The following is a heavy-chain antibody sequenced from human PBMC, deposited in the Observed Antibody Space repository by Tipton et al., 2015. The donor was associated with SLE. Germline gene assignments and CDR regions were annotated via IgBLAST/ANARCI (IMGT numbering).Heavy chain of an antibody. V-gene: IGHV3-33*06. D-gene: IGHD6-13*01. CDR2: IWYDGSNK. CDR1: GFTFSSYG. J-gene: IGHJ4*02. Sequence: SLRLSCAASGFTFSSYGIHWVRQAPGKGLEWVALIWYDGSNKYYADSVKGRFTISRDNSKNTLSLQMNSLRAEDTAVYYCAKSRAAVVGEGDHWGQGTLVTVSS. CDR3: AKSRAAVVGEGDH.